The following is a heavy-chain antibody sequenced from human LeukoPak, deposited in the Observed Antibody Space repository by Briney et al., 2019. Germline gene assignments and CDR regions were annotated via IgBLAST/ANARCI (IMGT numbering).Heavy chain of an antibody. J-gene: IGHJ4*02. Sequence: GGSLRLSCAASGFTFSSYEMNWVRQAPGKGLEWVSYISSSGSTIYYADSVKGRFTISRDNAKNSLYLQTNSLRAEDTAVYYCAREGHYDRSGFDYWGQGTLVTVSS. V-gene: IGHV3-48*03. D-gene: IGHD3-22*01. CDR3: AREGHYDRSGFDY. CDR2: ISSSGSTI. CDR1: GFTFSSYE.